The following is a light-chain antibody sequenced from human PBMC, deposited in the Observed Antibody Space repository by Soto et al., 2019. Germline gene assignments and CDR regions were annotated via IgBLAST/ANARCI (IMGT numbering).Light chain of an antibody. J-gene: IGKJ4*01. CDR3: QQYGSSVT. V-gene: IGKV3-20*01. Sequence: EIVLTQSPATLSLSPGERATLSCRASQNVYNNYIAWYQHSPGQAPRVLVYGASTRATGTPDRLSGSGSGTDFTLTITRLEPEDSALYYCQQYGSSVTFGGGTKVDIK. CDR1: QNVYNNY. CDR2: GAS.